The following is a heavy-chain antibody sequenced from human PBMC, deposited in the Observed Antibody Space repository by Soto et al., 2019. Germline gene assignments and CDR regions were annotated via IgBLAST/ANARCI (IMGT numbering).Heavy chain of an antibody. CDR3: ARSRDGYNFVGHC. CDR2: INIDGNST. D-gene: IGHD5-12*01. V-gene: IGHV3-74*01. Sequence: EVQLVESGGGLVQPGGSLRLSCAASGFTLSSYWMHWVRQAPGKGLVWISRINIDGNSTSYADSVKGRFTISRDNAKNTLYLQVNSLRAEDTAVYYCARSRDGYNFVGHCWGQGTLVTVSS. J-gene: IGHJ4*02. CDR1: GFTLSSYW.